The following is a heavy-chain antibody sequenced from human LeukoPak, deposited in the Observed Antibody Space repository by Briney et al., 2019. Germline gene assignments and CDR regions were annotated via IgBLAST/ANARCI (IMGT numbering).Heavy chain of an antibody. D-gene: IGHD2-2*01. Sequence: ASVKVSCKASGYTFTSYGISWVRQAPGQGLEWMGWISAYNGNTNYAQKLQGRVTMTTNTSTSTAYMELRSLRSDDTAVYYCARDSALDDIVVVPAAIDWFDPWGQGTLVTVSS. CDR1: GYTFTSYG. CDR2: ISAYNGNT. V-gene: IGHV1-18*01. CDR3: ARDSALDDIVVVPAAIDWFDP. J-gene: IGHJ5*02.